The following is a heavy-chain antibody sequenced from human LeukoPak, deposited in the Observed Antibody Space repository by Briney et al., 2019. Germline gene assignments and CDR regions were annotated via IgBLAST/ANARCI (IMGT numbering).Heavy chain of an antibody. V-gene: IGHV4-4*02. CDR3: AKEIVGAPTPGAY. Sequence: SETLSLTCAVSTDSITSNWWSWVRQPPGKGLEWIGEVHKSGSTNYYPSLQSRVTISIDKSKNQIALGLTSVTAADTAVYYCAKEIVGAPTPGAYWGQGILVTVSS. J-gene: IGHJ4*02. D-gene: IGHD1-26*01. CDR1: TDSITSNW. CDR2: VHKSGST.